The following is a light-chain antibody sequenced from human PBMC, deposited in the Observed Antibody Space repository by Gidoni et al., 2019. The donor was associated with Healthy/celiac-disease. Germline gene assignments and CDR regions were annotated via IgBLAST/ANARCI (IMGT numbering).Light chain of an antibody. V-gene: IGLV2-23*01. CDR3: CSYAGSSTPVV. CDR1: SSDVVSYNL. CDR2: EGS. J-gene: IGLJ2*01. Sequence: QSALTQPASVSGSPGQSITISCIGTSSDVVSYNLVSWYQQHPGKAPKLMIYEGSKRPSGVSNRFSGSKSGNTASLTISGLQDEDEADYYCCSYAGSSTPVVFGGGTKLTVL.